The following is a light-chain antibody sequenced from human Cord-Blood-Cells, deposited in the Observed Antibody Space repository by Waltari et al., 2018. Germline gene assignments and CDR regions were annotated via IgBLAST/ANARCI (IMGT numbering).Light chain of an antibody. Sequence: DIVITQSPDSLVVSLGERATINCKSSQSVLYSSNNKNYLAWYQQKPGQPPKLLIYWASTRESGVPNRFRGSGSGTDFTLTISSLQAEDVAVYYCQQYYSTPRTFGQGTKVEIK. J-gene: IGKJ1*01. CDR2: WAS. CDR1: QSVLYSSNNKNY. CDR3: QQYYSTPRT. V-gene: IGKV4-1*01.